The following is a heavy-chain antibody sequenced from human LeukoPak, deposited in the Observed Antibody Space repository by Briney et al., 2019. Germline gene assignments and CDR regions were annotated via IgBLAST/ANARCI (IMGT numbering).Heavy chain of an antibody. CDR2: IHSDGSST. D-gene: IGHD6-19*01. CDR3: ARDASSGWYAYYYYYMDV. CDR1: GFTFSSYW. V-gene: IGHV3-74*01. Sequence: PGGALRLSCAASGFTFSSYWMHWVRQARGKGLVGVSRIHSDGSSTSYADSVKGRFTISRDNAKNTLYLQMNSLRAEDTAVYYCARDASSGWYAYYYYYMDVWGKGITVTVSS. J-gene: IGHJ6*03.